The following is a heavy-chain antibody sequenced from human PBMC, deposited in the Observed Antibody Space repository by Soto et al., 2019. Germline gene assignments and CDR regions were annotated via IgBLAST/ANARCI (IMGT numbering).Heavy chain of an antibody. CDR2: ISYDGSNK. J-gene: IGHJ4*02. V-gene: IGHV3-30-3*01. CDR1: GFTFSSYA. CDR3: ARDLSSGWYMDY. D-gene: IGHD6-19*01. Sequence: QVQLVESGGGVVQPGRSLRLSCAASGFTFSSYAMHWVRQAPGKGLEWVAVISYDGSNKYYADSVKGRFTISRDNSKNTLYLQMNSRRAEDTAVYYWARDLSSGWYMDYWGQGTLVTVSS.